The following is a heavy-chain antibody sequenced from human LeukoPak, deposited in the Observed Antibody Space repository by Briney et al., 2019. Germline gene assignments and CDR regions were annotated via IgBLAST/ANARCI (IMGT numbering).Heavy chain of an antibody. CDR2: MDGSGGRP. J-gene: IGHJ4*02. CDR3: ARGKDHDFWNPFDH. CDR1: GFTFSSYW. V-gene: IGHV3-23*01. D-gene: IGHD3-3*01. Sequence: GGSLRLSCAASGFTFSSYWMTLVRQAAGKGLEWVSGMDGSGGRPPSADSVKGRLTISRDISKNTLYLQMDMLRAEDRAAYYCARGKDHDFWNPFDHWGQGTLVTVSS.